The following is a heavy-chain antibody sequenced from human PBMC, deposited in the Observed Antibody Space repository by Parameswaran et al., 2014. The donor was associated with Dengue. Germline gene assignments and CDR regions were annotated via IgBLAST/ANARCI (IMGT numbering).Heavy chain of an antibody. V-gene: IGHV3-23*01. CDR3: AKDRLRITFGGAFI. D-gene: IGHD3-16*01. Sequence: VRQAPGKGLEWVSAISGSGGSTYYADSVKGRFTISRDNSKNTLYLQMNSLRAEDTAVYYCAKDRLRITFGGAFIWGQGTLVTVSS. J-gene: IGHJ4*02. CDR2: ISGSGGST.